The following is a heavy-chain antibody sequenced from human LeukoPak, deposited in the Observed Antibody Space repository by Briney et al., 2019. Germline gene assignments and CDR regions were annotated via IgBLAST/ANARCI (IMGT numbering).Heavy chain of an antibody. J-gene: IGHJ4*02. V-gene: IGHV4-39*07. CDR3: ARDGPRRTYYFDY. CDR1: GGSISSYY. CDR2: IYYSGST. D-gene: IGHD1-1*01. Sequence: ASETLSLTCTVSGGSISSYYWGWIRQPPGKGLEWIGSIYYSGSTYYNPSLKSRVTISVDTSKNQFSLKLSSVTAADTAVYYCARDGPRRTYYFDYWGQGTLVTVSS.